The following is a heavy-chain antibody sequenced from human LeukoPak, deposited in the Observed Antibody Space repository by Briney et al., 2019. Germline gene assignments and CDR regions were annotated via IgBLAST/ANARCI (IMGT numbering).Heavy chain of an antibody. CDR3: ARGVVGLELLGADSAPNGDY. J-gene: IGHJ4*02. Sequence: GASVKVSCKASGGTFSSYAISWVRQAPGQGLEWMGGIFPIFGTANYAQKLQGRVTMTTDTSTSTAYMELRSLRSDDTAVYYCARGVVGLELLGADSAPNGDYWGQGTLVTVSS. CDR2: IFPIFGTA. D-gene: IGHD1-7*01. CDR1: GGTFSSYA. V-gene: IGHV1-69*05.